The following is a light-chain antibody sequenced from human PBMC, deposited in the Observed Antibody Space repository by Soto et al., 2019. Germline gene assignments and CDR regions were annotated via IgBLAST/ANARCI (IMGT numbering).Light chain of an antibody. J-gene: IGLJ1*01. CDR1: NSDVGGYNY. V-gene: IGLV2-14*01. Sequence: QSALTQPASVSGSPGQSITISCTGTNSDVGGYNYVSWYQQLPGEAPKLIIYEVTNRPSGVSSRFSGSKSGNTASLTISGLQAEDEADYYCTSYTSSRPYVFGTGTQLTVL. CDR2: EVT. CDR3: TSYTSSRPYV.